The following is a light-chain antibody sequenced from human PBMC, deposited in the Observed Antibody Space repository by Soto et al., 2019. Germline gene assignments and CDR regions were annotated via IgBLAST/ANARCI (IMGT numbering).Light chain of an antibody. CDR3: QQYNNWPYT. Sequence: EIVMTQSPATLSVSPGERATLSCRASQRVSSNLAWYQQKPGQAPRLLIYGASTRATGIPARFSGSGSGTELTLNISSLQSEDFAVYYCQQYNNWPYTFGQGTKLEIK. V-gene: IGKV3-15*01. J-gene: IGKJ2*01. CDR1: QRVSSN. CDR2: GAS.